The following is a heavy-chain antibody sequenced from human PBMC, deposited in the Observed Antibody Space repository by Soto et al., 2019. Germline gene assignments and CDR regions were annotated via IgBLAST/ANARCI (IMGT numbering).Heavy chain of an antibody. Sequence: GGSLRLSCTASGFSFNNFAIHWVRQAPGKGLEWVAVISYDGSNKYCADSVKGRFTISRDNSKNTVYLQMNSLRADDTAVYYCARPTSGSPPRNYYYGMDVRGHGTTVTVSS. CDR1: GFSFNNFA. CDR3: ARPTSGSPPRNYYYGMDV. CDR2: ISYDGSNK. V-gene: IGHV3-30*04. J-gene: IGHJ6*02. D-gene: IGHD1-26*01.